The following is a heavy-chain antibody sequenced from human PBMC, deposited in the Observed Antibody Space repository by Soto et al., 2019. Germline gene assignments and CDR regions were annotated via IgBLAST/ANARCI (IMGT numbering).Heavy chain of an antibody. J-gene: IGHJ6*03. Sequence: ASVKVSCKASGYTFTGYYMHWVRQAPGQGLEWMGWINPNSGGTNYAQKFQGWVTMTRVTSISTAYMELSRLRSDDTAVYYCARDSGTSGYDAYPSDYYYYMDVWGKGTTVIVSS. V-gene: IGHV1-2*04. CDR2: INPNSGGT. D-gene: IGHD5-12*01. CDR1: GYTFTGYY. CDR3: ARDSGTSGYDAYPSDYYYYMDV.